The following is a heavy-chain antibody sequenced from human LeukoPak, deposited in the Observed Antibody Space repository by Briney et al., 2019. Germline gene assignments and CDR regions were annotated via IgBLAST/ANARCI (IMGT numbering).Heavy chain of an antibody. D-gene: IGHD6-19*01. V-gene: IGHV3-48*04. J-gene: IGHJ2*01. CDR2: INRESDSI. Sequence: GGSLRLSCAGSGFTFSSYSMNWVRQAPGKGLEWVSYINRESDSIYYADSVKGRFTISRDNAKNSLFLQMNSLRAEDTAVYYCVRDTYSGGVWYFDLWGRGTLVTVSS. CDR1: GFTFSSYS. CDR3: VRDTYSGGVWYFDL.